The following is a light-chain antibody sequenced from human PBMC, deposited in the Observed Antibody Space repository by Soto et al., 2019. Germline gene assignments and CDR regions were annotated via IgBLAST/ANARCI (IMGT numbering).Light chain of an antibody. J-gene: IGLJ3*02. CDR2: EVR. Sequence: QSVLTQPASVSGSPGQSSTISCTGTRSDVGGYNYVSWYQQHPCTAPTLMIYEVRKRPSGVSNRFSGSKSGNTASLTISGLQAEDEAAYYCSSYTSSSSWVFGGGTKVTVL. V-gene: IGLV2-14*01. CDR1: RSDVGGYNY. CDR3: SSYTSSSSWV.